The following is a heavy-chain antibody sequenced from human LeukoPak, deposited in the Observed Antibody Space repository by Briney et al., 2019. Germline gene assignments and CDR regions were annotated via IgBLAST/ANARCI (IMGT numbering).Heavy chain of an antibody. J-gene: IGHJ2*01. V-gene: IGHV4-39*07. Sequence: SETLSLTCTVSGGSISSSSYCWGWIRQPPGKGLEWIGSIYYSGSTYYNPSLKSRVTISVDTSKNQFSLKLSSVTAADTAVYYCARVSGRFTWYFDLWGRGTLVTVSS. CDR2: IYYSGST. CDR1: GGSISSSSYC. CDR3: ARVSGRFTWYFDL.